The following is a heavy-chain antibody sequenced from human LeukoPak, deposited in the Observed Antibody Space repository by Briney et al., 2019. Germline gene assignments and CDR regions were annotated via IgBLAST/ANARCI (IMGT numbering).Heavy chain of an antibody. CDR2: TYYRSKWFN. CDR1: GDSVSRNGAS. D-gene: IGHD5-24*01. Sequence: SQTLSLTCAVSGDSVSRNGASWTWLRQSPSRSLEWRGRTYYRSKWFNDYAVSLKSRISINLDTSKNQYSQQLNRVTPEDTAVYYCSRSDGGSDFDYWGQGTLVTVSS. V-gene: IGHV6-1*01. J-gene: IGHJ4*02. CDR3: SRSDGGSDFDY.